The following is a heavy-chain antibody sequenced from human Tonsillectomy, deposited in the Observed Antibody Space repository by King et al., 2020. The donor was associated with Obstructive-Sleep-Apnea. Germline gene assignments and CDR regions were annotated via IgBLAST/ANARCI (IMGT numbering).Heavy chain of an antibody. CDR2: IYHSGST. V-gene: IGHV4-4*02. CDR3: AREMTTKFDY. D-gene: IGHD4-17*01. CDR1: GGAVTTMNW. Sequence: PLQESGPGLVKPSGTLSLTCAVSGGAVTTMNWWSWVRQSPGKGLEWIGEIYHSGSTNYNPSLKSRVTISMDKSQNQFSLNLNSVTAADTGVYYCAREMTTKFDYWGQGTLVTVSS. J-gene: IGHJ4*02.